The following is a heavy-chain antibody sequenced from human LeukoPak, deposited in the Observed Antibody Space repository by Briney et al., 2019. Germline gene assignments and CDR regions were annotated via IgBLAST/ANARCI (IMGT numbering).Heavy chain of an antibody. Sequence: ASVKVSCKASGGTFSSYAISWVRQAPGQGLEWMGGIIPIFGTANYAQKFQGRVTITTDESTSTAYMELSRLRSDDTAVYYCATLLYYYDSSGYFFDYWGQGTLVTVSS. V-gene: IGHV1-69*05. CDR3: ATLLYYYDSSGYFFDY. J-gene: IGHJ4*02. D-gene: IGHD3-22*01. CDR1: GGTFSSYA. CDR2: IIPIFGTA.